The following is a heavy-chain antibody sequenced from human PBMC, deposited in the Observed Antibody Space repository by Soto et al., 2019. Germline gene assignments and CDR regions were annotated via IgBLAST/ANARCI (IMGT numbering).Heavy chain of an antibody. CDR2: ISAYNGNT. CDR1: GYTFTSYG. D-gene: IGHD3-10*01. J-gene: IGHJ6*02. CDR3: ARTLVRGAYYYYGMYV. Sequence: ASVKVSCKASGYTFTSYGISWVRQAPGQGLEWMGWISAYNGNTNYAQKLQGRVTMTTDTSTSTAYMELRSLRSDDTAVYYCARTLVRGAYYYYGMYVCGQGTTVTVSS. V-gene: IGHV1-18*01.